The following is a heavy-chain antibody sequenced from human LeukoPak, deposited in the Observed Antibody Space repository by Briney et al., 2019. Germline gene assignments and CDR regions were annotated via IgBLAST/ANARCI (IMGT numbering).Heavy chain of an antibody. V-gene: IGHV3-21*01. D-gene: IGHD2-2*01. CDR3: ARGPPCSSTSCYVTGAFDF. CDR1: GFSFSIYS. CDR2: VSSSSTSI. J-gene: IGHJ3*01. Sequence: GGSLRLSCAASGFSFSIYSMNWVRQAPGKGLEWVSSVSSSSTSIYYADSLKGRFTISRDNAKNSLFLQVNSLRDEDTAVYYCARGPPCSSTSCYVTGAFDFWGQGTMVTVSS.